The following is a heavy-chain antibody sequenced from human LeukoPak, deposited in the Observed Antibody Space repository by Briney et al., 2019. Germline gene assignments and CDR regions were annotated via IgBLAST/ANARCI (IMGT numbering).Heavy chain of an antibody. J-gene: IGHJ3*01. CDR1: GYTFTGYY. V-gene: IGHV1-2*02. CDR3: ARDSGLRSGLTDAFDF. Sequence: GASVKVSCNASGYTFTGYYMHWVRQAPGQGLEWMGWINPNSGGTNYAQKFQGRVTMTRDRSISTAYMELSRLRSDDTAVYYCARDSGLRSGLTDAFDFWGHGTMVTVSS. CDR2: INPNSGGT. D-gene: IGHD3-3*01.